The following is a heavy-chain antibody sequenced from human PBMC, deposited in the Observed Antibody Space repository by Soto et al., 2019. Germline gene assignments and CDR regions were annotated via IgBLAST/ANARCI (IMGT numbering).Heavy chain of an antibody. J-gene: IGHJ6*03. D-gene: IGHD2-15*01. CDR2: IYYSGST. Sequence: LSLTCTVSGGSISSYYWSWIRQPPGKGLEWIGYIYYSGSTNYNPSLKSRVTISVDTSKNQFSLKLSSVTAADTAVYYCARAGGDCSGGSCYDTDYYYYMDVWGKGTTVTVS. V-gene: IGHV4-59*01. CDR3: ARAGGDCSGGSCYDTDYYYYMDV. CDR1: GGSISSYY.